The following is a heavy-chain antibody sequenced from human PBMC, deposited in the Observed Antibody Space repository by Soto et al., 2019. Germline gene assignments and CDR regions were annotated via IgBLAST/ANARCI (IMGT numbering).Heavy chain of an antibody. CDR3: ARGRYSSGWYADY. CDR1: GFTVSSNY. CDR2: IYGGGST. D-gene: IGHD6-19*01. Sequence: EVQLVESGGGLVQPGGSLRLSCAASGFTVSSNYMTWVRQAPGKGLEWVSVIYGGGSTFYADSVKVRFTISRDNSKNTLYLQMNSLRAEDTAVYYCARGRYSSGWYADYWGQGTLITVSS. V-gene: IGHV3-66*01. J-gene: IGHJ4*02.